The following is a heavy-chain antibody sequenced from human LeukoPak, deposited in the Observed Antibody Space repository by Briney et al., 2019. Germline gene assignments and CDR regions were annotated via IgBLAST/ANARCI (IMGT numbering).Heavy chain of an antibody. CDR2: IYYSGST. Sequence: SETLPLTCTVSGGSISSYYWSWIRQPPGKGLEWIGYIYYSGSTNYNPSLKSRVTISVDTSKNQFSLKLSSVTAADTAVYYCARQYYYGSGSPAFDYWGQGILVTVSS. V-gene: IGHV4-59*01. CDR3: ARQYYYGSGSPAFDY. D-gene: IGHD3-10*01. J-gene: IGHJ4*02. CDR1: GGSISSYY.